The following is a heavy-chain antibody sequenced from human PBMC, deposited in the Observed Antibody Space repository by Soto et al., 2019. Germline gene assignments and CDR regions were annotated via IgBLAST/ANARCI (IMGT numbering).Heavy chain of an antibody. Sequence: EVQLLESGGGLVQPGGSLRLSCAASGFTFSSYAMSWVRQAPGKGLEWVSALSGSGGSTYYADSVKGRFTISRDNSKNTLYLQMNSLRAEDTAVYYCARDGAYCTNGVCYSIYYYYYYMDVWGKGTTVTVSS. J-gene: IGHJ6*03. V-gene: IGHV3-23*01. D-gene: IGHD2-8*01. CDR2: LSGSGGST. CDR3: ARDGAYCTNGVCYSIYYYYYYMDV. CDR1: GFTFSSYA.